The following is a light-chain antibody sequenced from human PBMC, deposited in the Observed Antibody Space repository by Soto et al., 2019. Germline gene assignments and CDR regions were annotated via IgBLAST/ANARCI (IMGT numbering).Light chain of an antibody. CDR1: SSNIGAGYD. Sequence: QLVLTQPPSVSGAPGQRVTISCTGSSSNIGAGYDVHWYQQLPGTAPKVFIYGNSNRPSGVPDRFSGSKSGTSASLAITGLQAEDEADYYCQSYDTSLSGSVFGGGTKVTVL. CDR2: GNS. V-gene: IGLV1-40*01. CDR3: QSYDTSLSGSV. J-gene: IGLJ2*01.